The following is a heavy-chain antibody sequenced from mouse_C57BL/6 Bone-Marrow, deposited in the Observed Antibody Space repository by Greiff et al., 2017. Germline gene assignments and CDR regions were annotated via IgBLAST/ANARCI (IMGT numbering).Heavy chain of an antibody. J-gene: IGHJ3*01. CDR1: GYTFTSYW. CDR2: IYPSDSET. V-gene: IGHV1-61*01. CDR3: ARSEYYGSSYYRFAY. D-gene: IGHD1-1*01. Sequence: QVQLQQPGAELVRPGSSVKLSCKASGYTFTSYWMAWVKQRPGQGLEWIGNIYPSDSETNYNQKFKDKATLTVDKSSSTAYMQLSSLTSEDSAVYYCARSEYYGSSYYRFAYWGQGTLVTVSA.